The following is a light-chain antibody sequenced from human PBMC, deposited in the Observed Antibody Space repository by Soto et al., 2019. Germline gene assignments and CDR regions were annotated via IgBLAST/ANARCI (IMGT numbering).Light chain of an antibody. CDR1: EEISNQ. CDR3: QQYDNVGMT. Sequence: IQMTQSPSSLSASVGDRVTITCQTSEEISNQLNWYQVKSGKAPKLLIYDASNLQTGVPSRFSGSGSGTDFTLTISSLQPEDSATFYCQQYDNVGMTFGQGTRLEIK. V-gene: IGKV1-33*01. J-gene: IGKJ5*01. CDR2: DAS.